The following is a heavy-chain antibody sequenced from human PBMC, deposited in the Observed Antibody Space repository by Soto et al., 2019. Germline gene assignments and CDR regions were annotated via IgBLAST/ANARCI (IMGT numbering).Heavy chain of an antibody. J-gene: IGHJ6*03. CDR2: INHSGST. CDR3: ARDRSAAGLYYYYYMDV. D-gene: IGHD6-13*01. Sequence: PSETLSLTCAVYGGSFSGYYWAWIRQPPGKGLEWIGEINHSGSTYYNPSNKSRDTISVDTSQNQFSLKLSSVTVADTAVYYCARDRSAAGLYYYYYMDVWGKGTTVS. CDR1: GGSFSGYY. V-gene: IGHV4-34*01.